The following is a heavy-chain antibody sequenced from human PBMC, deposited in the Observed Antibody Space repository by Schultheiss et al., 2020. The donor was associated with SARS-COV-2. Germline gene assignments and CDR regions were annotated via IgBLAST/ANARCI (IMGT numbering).Heavy chain of an antibody. D-gene: IGHD5-18*01. V-gene: IGHV4-61*05. Sequence: SETLSLTCTVSGGSISRSGYYWGWIRQSPGRGLEWIGYIYHSGGTRYHPSLKSRVTISLDTSKNQFSLKLTSVIAADTAVYYCARVDLETALVGGLDVWGQGSTVTVSS. J-gene: IGHJ6*02. CDR2: IYHSGGT. CDR1: GGSISRSGYY. CDR3: ARVDLETALVGGLDV.